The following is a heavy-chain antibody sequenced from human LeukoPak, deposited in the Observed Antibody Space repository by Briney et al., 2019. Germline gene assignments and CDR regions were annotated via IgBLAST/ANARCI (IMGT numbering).Heavy chain of an antibody. CDR3: AKNRPHYYDSSGHTGLDY. V-gene: IGHV3-30*18. J-gene: IGHJ4*02. CDR1: GFTFSSYG. Sequence: PGGSLRLSCAASGFTFSSYGMHWVRQAPGKGLEWVAVISYDGSNKYYADSVKGRFTISRDNSKNTLYLQMNSLRAEDTAVYYCAKNRPHYYDSSGHTGLDYWGQGTLVTVSS. D-gene: IGHD3-22*01. CDR2: ISYDGSNK.